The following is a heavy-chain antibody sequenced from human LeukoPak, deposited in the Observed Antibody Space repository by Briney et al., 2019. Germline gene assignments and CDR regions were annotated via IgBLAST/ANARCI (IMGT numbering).Heavy chain of an antibody. CDR2: INPNSGGT. J-gene: IGHJ4*02. CDR3: AREWTRGWYYYDSSGYYFDY. CDR1: GYTFTGYY. Sequence: ASVKVSCKASGYTFTGYYMHWVRQAPGQGLEWMGWINPNSGGTNYAQKFQGRVTMTRDMSTSTVYMELSSLRSEDTAVYYCAREWTRGWYYYDSSGYYFDYWGQGTLVTVSS. V-gene: IGHV1-2*02. D-gene: IGHD3-22*01.